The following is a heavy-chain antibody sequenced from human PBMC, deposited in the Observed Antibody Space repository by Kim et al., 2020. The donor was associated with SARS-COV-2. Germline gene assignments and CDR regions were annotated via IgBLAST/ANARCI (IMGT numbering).Heavy chain of an antibody. J-gene: IGHJ4*02. Sequence: KSRVTISVDTSKNQFSLKLSSVTAADTAVYYCARLPSYYYGSGSPKGFDYWGQGTLVTVSS. V-gene: IGHV4-34*01. CDR3: ARLPSYYYGSGSPKGFDY. D-gene: IGHD3-10*01.